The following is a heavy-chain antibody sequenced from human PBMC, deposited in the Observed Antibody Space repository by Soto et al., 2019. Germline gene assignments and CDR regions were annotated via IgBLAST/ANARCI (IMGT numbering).Heavy chain of an antibody. CDR2: IIPILGIA. D-gene: IGHD3-16*02. V-gene: IGHV1-69*02. Sequence: SVKVSCKACGGTFSSYTISWVRQAPGQGLEWMGRIIPILGIANYAQKFQGRVTITADKSTSTAYMELSSLRSEDTAVYYCVRYDYIWGSYRAFDIWGQGTMVTVSS. J-gene: IGHJ3*02. CDR3: VRYDYIWGSYRAFDI. CDR1: GGTFSSYT.